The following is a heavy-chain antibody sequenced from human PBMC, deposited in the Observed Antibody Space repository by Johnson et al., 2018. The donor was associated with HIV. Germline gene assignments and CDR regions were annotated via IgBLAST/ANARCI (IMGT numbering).Heavy chain of an antibody. J-gene: IGHJ3*02. Sequence: VQLVESGGGLVKPGGSLRLSCAASGFTFSNAWMSWVRQAPGKGLEWVGRIKSKTDGSTEYYADSVKDRFTISRDNSKNTLYLHMNSLRAEDTAVYYCAREWLYDALDIWGQGTMVTVSS. CDR1: GFTFSNAW. V-gene: IGHV3-15*06. D-gene: IGHD3-22*01. CDR3: AREWLYDALDI. CDR2: IKSKTDGSTE.